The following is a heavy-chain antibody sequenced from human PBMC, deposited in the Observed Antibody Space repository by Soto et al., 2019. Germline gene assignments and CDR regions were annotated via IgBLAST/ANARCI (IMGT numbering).Heavy chain of an antibody. V-gene: IGHV1-46*01. Sequence: ASVKVSCKASGYTFTSYYMHWVRQAPGQGLEWMGMINPSGGSTSYAQKFQGRVTMTRDTSTSTVYMELRSLRSDDTAVYYCARSDTYDSSGYPDAFDIWGQGTMVTVSS. J-gene: IGHJ3*02. D-gene: IGHD3-22*01. CDR1: GYTFTSYY. CDR3: ARSDTYDSSGYPDAFDI. CDR2: INPSGGST.